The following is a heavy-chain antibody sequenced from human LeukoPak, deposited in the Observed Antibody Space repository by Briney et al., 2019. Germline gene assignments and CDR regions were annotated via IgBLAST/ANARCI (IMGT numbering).Heavy chain of an antibody. CDR1: GITVSKYW. V-gene: IGHV3-74*01. D-gene: IGHD4-17*01. CDR3: ARHPFPRYGDQTGSFDY. Sequence: GGSLRLSCAVSGITVSKYWMHWVRQVPGKGLVWVSRIHSDGSTTDYADSVKGRFTITRDSAKNTLYLEMNSLRVEDTAAYFCARHPFPRYGDQTGSFDYWGQGTLVTVSS. CDR2: IHSDGSTT. J-gene: IGHJ4*02.